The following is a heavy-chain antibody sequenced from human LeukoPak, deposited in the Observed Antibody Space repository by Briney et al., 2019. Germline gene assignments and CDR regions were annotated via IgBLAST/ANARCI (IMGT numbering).Heavy chain of an antibody. J-gene: IGHJ4*02. V-gene: IGHV3-23*01. CDR3: AKCGSGWSHFDY. CDR2: LDNSGDST. D-gene: IGHD6-19*01. Sequence: GGSLRLSRAPSGFTFSNYAMRWVRQAPGKGLEWVSTLDNSGDSTYYADSVKGRFTISRDNSKNTLFLQMTSLRAEDTAVYYCAKCGSGWSHFDYSGQGTLVTVSS. CDR1: GFTFSNYA.